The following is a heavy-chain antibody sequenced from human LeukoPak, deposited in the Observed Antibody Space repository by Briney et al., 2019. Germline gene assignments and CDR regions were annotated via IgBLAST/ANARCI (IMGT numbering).Heavy chain of an antibody. CDR3: AREPNWNDEKTFDY. CDR1: GYTFTSYG. J-gene: IGHJ4*02. CDR2: ISAYNGNT. D-gene: IGHD1-1*01. Sequence: GASVKVSCKASGYTFTSYGISWVRQAPGQGLEWMGWISAYNGNTNYAQKLQGRVTMTTDTSTSTAYMGLRSLRSDDTAVYYCAREPNWNDEKTFDYWGQGTLVTVSS. V-gene: IGHV1-18*01.